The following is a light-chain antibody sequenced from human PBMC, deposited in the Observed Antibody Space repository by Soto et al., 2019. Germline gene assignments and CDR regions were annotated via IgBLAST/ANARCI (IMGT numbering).Light chain of an antibody. J-gene: IGKJ1*01. CDR2: KSS. CDR1: QTISSL. CDR3: QHSNSYSEA. V-gene: IGKV1-5*03. Sequence: DIQMTQTPSTMSGAVGDRVTITCRASQTISSLLAWYQQKPGKAPKLLIDKSSTSKSGVPSRFSVIGSGTEFTLTISSLQPDDFATYYGQHSNSYSEAFGQGTKVELK.